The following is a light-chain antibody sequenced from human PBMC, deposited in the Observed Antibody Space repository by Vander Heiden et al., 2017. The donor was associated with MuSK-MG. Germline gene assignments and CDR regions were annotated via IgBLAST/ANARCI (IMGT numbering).Light chain of an antibody. CDR1: QSICNN. J-gene: IGKJ1*01. CDR3: QQNNNWPPWT. Sequence: EIVMTQSPATLSVSPGESVILSCRASQSICNNLAWYQQKPGQAPRLLIYGASTRATGIPARFSGGVYETYFTLVISSRQSEDLSVYYCQQNNNWPPWTFGQGTKVEI. CDR2: GAS. V-gene: IGKV3-15*01.